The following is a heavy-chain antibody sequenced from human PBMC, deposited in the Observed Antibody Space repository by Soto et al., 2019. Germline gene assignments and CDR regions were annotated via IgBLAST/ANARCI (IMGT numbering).Heavy chain of an antibody. D-gene: IGHD2-21*01. V-gene: IGHV3-13*01. CDR3: ARDPEGINDFDY. CDR2: IGTAGDT. Sequence: GGSLRLSCAASGFTFSSYDMHWVRQATGKGLEWVSAIGTAGDTYYPGSVKGRFTISRENAKNSLYLQMNSLTADDTAIYYCARDPEGINDFDYWGQGTLVTVSS. J-gene: IGHJ4*02. CDR1: GFTFSSYD.